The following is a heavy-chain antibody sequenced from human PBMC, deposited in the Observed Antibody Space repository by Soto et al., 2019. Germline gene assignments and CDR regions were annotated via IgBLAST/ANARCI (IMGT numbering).Heavy chain of an antibody. CDR3: AQQIIVVVPIGWFDP. CDR1: GGTFSKSG. Sequence: QVQLVQSGAEVKKPGSSVKVSCKASGGTFSKSGISWVRQAPGQGLECMGVIMPTSGRPDYAQKFQGRVIITADESTSTAYMELSSLRSEDTAVYYCAQQIIVVVPIGWFDPWGQGTLVTVSS. D-gene: IGHD2-2*01. V-gene: IGHV1-69*01. J-gene: IGHJ5*02. CDR2: IMPTSGRP.